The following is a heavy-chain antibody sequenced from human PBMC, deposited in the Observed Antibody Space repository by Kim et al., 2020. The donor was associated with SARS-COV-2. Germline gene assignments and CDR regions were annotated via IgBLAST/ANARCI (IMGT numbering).Heavy chain of an antibody. CDR1: GGSFSGYY. J-gene: IGHJ4*02. CDR2: INHSGST. Sequence: SETLSLTCAVYGGSFSGYYWSWIRQPPGKGLEWIGEINHSGSTNYNPSLKSRVTISVDTSKNQFSLKLSSVTAADTAVYYCARGHFVDTAMGFDYWGQGTLVTVSS. D-gene: IGHD5-18*01. V-gene: IGHV4-34*01. CDR3: ARGHFVDTAMGFDY.